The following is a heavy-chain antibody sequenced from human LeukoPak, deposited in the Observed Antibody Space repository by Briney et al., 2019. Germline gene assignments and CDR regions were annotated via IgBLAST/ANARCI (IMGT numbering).Heavy chain of an antibody. D-gene: IGHD3-16*01. CDR3: ARHDNDDDFDY. CDR1: GYTFTRYA. V-gene: IGHV7-4-1*02. Sequence: ASVKVSCKASGYTFTRYAINWLRQAPGQGLEWMGWINMYTANPAYAQGFTERFVFSLDTSVTTAYLQISNLKTEDTAVYYCARHDNDDDFDYWGQGTLVTVSS. J-gene: IGHJ4*02. CDR2: INMYTANP.